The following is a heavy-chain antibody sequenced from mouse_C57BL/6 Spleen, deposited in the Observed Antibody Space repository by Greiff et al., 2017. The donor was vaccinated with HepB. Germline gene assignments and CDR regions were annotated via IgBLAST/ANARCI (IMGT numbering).Heavy chain of an antibody. D-gene: IGHD2-4*01. CDR3: ARNDYDYHWYFDV. V-gene: IGHV2-9-1*01. CDR2: IWTGGGT. Sequence: VQRVESGPGLVAPSQSLSITCTVSGFSLTSYAISWVRQPPGKGLEWLGVIWTGGGTNYNSALKSRLSISKDNSKSQVFLKMNSLQTDDPARYYCARNDYDYHWYFDVWGTGTTVTVSS. J-gene: IGHJ1*03. CDR1: GFSLTSYA.